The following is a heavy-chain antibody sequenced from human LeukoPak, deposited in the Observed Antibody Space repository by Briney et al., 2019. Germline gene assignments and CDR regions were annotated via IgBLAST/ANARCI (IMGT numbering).Heavy chain of an antibody. CDR3: AKDSRLRQYNWFDP. CDR1: GFTFSSYG. CDR2: ISYDGGNK. Sequence: PGGSLRLSCAASGFTFSSYGMHWVRQAPGKGLEWVAVISYDGGNKYYADSVKGRFTISRDNSKNTLYLQMNSLRAEDTAVYYCAKDSRLRQYNWFDPWGQGTLVTVSS. V-gene: IGHV3-30*18. D-gene: IGHD2-15*01. J-gene: IGHJ5*02.